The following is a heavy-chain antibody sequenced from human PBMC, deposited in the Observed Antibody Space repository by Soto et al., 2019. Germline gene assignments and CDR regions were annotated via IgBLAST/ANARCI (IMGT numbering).Heavy chain of an antibody. D-gene: IGHD6-6*01. Sequence: PRGNLSFFCAASVFIFVDYAMHWVRLAPGKCLEWVAVISVYSGSLCYADSVKFLFTISRDNSKNSLYLQMNRLRAEDTALYYCAKDRYSSSAYYYSGMDAWGQGTTVTVYS. CDR1: VFIFVDYA. CDR3: AKDRYSSSAYYYSGMDA. V-gene: IGHV3-9*01. J-gene: IGHJ6*02. CDR2: ISVYSGSL.